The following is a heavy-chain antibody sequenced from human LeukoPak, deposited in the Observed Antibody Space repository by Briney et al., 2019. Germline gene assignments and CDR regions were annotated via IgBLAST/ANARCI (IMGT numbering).Heavy chain of an antibody. CDR1: GFTFSSYA. CDR3: ARDHCSSTSCYTDLIAYYGMDV. J-gene: IGHJ6*02. Sequence: GGSLRLSCAASGFTFSSYATHWVRQAPGKGLEWVAVISYDGSNKYYADSVKGRFTISRDNSKNTLYLQMNSLRAEDTAVYYCARDHCSSTSCYTDLIAYYGMDVWGQGTTVTVSS. D-gene: IGHD2-2*02. V-gene: IGHV3-30-3*01. CDR2: ISYDGSNK.